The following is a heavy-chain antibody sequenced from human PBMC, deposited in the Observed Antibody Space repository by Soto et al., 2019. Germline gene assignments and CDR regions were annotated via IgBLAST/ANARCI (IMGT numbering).Heavy chain of an antibody. CDR3: AIVEFSSNYDVLDM. J-gene: IGHJ3*02. CDR2: ISPDGGTK. CDR1: GFNFSNHW. D-gene: IGHD6-6*01. Sequence: EVQLVACGGGLVQPGGSLRLSCLASGFNFSNHWMDWVGQAPEKGVEGVGNISPDGGTKYYVDSMKGRFTISRDNAKNSLYLDINTLSVEDTAVYYCAIVEFSSNYDVLDMWGQGTVVTVSS. V-gene: IGHV3-7*01.